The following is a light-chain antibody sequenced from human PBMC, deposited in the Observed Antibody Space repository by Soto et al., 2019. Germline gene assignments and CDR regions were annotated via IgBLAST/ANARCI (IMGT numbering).Light chain of an antibody. CDR2: GAF. Sequence: IVLTQSPATLSVSPGERATLSCWASQTLDSMVAWYQQRPGQAPRLLIDGAFTRATGVPARFSGSRSGTEFTLTISSPQSEDFALYYCQQHNNWPYTFGQGTRLEIK. CDR1: QTLDSM. CDR3: QQHNNWPYT. J-gene: IGKJ5*01. V-gene: IGKV3-15*01.